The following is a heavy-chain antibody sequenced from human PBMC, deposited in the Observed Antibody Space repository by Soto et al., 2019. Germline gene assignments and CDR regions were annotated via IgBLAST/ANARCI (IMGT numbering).Heavy chain of an antibody. CDR3: PRVCVGYSSSSFDN. CDR2: IYYSGST. CDR1: GGSISSYY. Sequence: SETLSLTCTVSGGSISSYYWSWIRQPPGKGLEWIGYIYYSGSTNYNPSLKSRVTISVDTSKNQFSLKLSSVTAAGTPVYYRPRVCVGYSSSSFDNWGQGTLVTVSS. D-gene: IGHD6-13*01. V-gene: IGHV4-59*01. J-gene: IGHJ4*02.